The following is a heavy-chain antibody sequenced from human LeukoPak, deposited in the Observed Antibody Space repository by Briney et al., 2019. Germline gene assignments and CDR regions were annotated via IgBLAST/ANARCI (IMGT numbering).Heavy chain of an antibody. CDR3: ARDRNSEMATG. CDR1: GDSVSSSSVA. V-gene: IGHV6-1*01. D-gene: IGHD5-24*01. J-gene: IGHJ4*02. Sequence: SQTLSLTCAISGDSVSSSSVAWNWIRQSPSRGLEWLGRTYYRSKWYNDYAESVKSRITINADTSKNQFSLQLNSVTPEDTAVYYCARDRNSEMATGWGQGTLVTVSS. CDR2: TYYRSKWYN.